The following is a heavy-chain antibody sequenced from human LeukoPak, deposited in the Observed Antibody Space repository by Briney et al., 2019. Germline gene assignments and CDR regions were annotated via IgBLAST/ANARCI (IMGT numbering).Heavy chain of an antibody. J-gene: IGHJ4*02. Sequence: ETLSLTCAVYGGSFSGYYWSWIRQPPGKGLEWVSLLHSDGNKYYAESVKGRFTISTDNSKNTLYLQMNSLRVEDTAVYYCAGRRKEAAAYDHWGQGTLVTVSS. CDR3: AGRRKEAAAYDH. V-gene: IGHV3-53*01. CDR2: LHSDGNK. CDR1: GGSFSGYY. D-gene: IGHD6-13*01.